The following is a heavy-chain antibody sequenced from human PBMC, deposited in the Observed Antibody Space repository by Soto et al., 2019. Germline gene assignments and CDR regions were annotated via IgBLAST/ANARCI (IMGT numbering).Heavy chain of an antibody. D-gene: IGHD6-13*01. Sequence: ASVKVSCKVSGYTLTELSMHWVRQAPGKGLEWMGGFDPEDGETVYAHKFQGRVTMTEDTSTDTAYMELSSLRSEDTAVYYCAPGEAGSFDYWGQGTLVTVSS. CDR2: FDPEDGET. J-gene: IGHJ4*02. CDR1: GYTLTELS. CDR3: APGEAGSFDY. V-gene: IGHV1-24*01.